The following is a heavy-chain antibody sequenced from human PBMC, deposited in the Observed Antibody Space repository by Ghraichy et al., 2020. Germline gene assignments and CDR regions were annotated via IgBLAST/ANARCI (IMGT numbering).Heavy chain of an antibody. CDR3: ARGPLPHIVGATGDWYFDL. D-gene: IGHD1-26*01. Sequence: ASVKVSCKASGYTFTSYDINWVRQATGQGLEWMGWMNPNSGNTGYAQKFQGRVTMTRNTSISTAYMELSSLRSEDTAVYYCARGPLPHIVGATGDWYFDLWGRGTLVTVSS. V-gene: IGHV1-8*01. CDR1: GYTFTSYD. J-gene: IGHJ2*01. CDR2: MNPNSGNT.